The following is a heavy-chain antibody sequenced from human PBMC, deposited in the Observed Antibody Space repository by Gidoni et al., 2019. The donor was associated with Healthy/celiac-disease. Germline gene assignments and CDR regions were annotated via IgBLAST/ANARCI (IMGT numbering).Heavy chain of an antibody. D-gene: IGHD2-2*02. CDR3: ARDKGGSIVVVPAAIRGGYYYYGMDV. V-gene: IGHV3-48*03. CDR1: GFTFMSCE. Sequence: EVQLVESGGGLVQPGGSLRLSCAASGFTFMSCEMNWVRQAPGKGLEWVSYISSSGITIYYADSVKGRFTISRDNAKNSLYLQMNSLRAEDTAVYYCARDKGGSIVVVPAAIRGGYYYYGMDVWGQGTTVTVAS. J-gene: IGHJ6*02. CDR2: ISSSGITI.